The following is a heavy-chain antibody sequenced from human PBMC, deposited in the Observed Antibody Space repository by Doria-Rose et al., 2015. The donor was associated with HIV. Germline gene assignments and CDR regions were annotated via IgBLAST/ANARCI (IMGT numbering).Heavy chain of an antibody. CDR3: ATGVTLDY. V-gene: IGHV3-21*01. Sequence: VQLQESGGGLVRPGGSLRLSCATSGFTFSSHRINWVRQAPGKELEWVSSISSTSAYINYADSVSGRFTISRDNARNSLYLQMDSLRAEDTAIYYCATGVTLDYWGQGTLVTVSS. D-gene: IGHD3-10*01. J-gene: IGHJ4*02. CDR2: ISSTSAYI. CDR1: GFTFSSHR.